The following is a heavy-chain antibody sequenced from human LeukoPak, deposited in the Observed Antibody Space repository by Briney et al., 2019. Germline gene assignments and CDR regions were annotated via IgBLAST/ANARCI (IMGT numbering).Heavy chain of an antibody. Sequence: SETLSLTCTVSGGSISSYYWSWIRQPPGKGLEWIGYIYYSGSTNYNPSLKSRVTISVDTSKNQFSLKLSSVTAADTAVYYCARANYYDSSGPDAFDIWGQGTMVTVSS. J-gene: IGHJ3*02. CDR1: GGSISSYY. CDR2: IYYSGST. D-gene: IGHD3-22*01. CDR3: ARANYYDSSGPDAFDI. V-gene: IGHV4-59*01.